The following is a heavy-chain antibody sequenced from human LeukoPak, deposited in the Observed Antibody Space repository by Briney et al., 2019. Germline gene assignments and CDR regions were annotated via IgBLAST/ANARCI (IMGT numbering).Heavy chain of an antibody. D-gene: IGHD3-10*01. J-gene: IGHJ6*04. CDR2: FDPEDVET. V-gene: IGHV1-24*01. CDR3: ATVSPVMYGSGTDPRYYYYGMDV. Sequence: DSVKVSCKVSGYTLTELSMHWVRQAPGKGLEWMGGFDPEDVETIYTQKFQGRVTMTEDTSTDTAYMELSSLRSEDTAVYYCATVSPVMYGSGTDPRYYYYGMDVWGKGTTVTVSS. CDR1: GYTLTELS.